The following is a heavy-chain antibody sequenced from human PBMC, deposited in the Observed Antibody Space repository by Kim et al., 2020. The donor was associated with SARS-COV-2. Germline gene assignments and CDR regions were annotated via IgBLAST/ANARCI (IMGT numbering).Heavy chain of an antibody. V-gene: IGHV3-53*01. D-gene: IGHD3-10*01. CDR3: AREGVWFGESD. CDR2: T. Sequence: TYHGDSVKGRFTISRDNSKNTLYLQMNSLRAEDTAVYYCAREGVWFGESDWGQGTLVTVSS. J-gene: IGHJ4*02.